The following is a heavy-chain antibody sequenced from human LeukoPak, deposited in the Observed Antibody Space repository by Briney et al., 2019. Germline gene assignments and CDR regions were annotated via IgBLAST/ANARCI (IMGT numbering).Heavy chain of an antibody. D-gene: IGHD3-22*01. J-gene: IGHJ4*02. V-gene: IGHV1-46*01. CDR3: AKIMWATMIVVVIGSSDWGPFDY. CDR1: GYTFTSYY. Sequence: GASVKVSCKASGYTFTSYYMHWVRQAPGQGLEWMGIINPSGGSTSYAQKFQGRVTMTRDMSTSTVYMELSSLRAEDTAVYYCAKIMWATMIVVVIGSSDWGPFDYWGQGTLVTVSS. CDR2: INPSGGST.